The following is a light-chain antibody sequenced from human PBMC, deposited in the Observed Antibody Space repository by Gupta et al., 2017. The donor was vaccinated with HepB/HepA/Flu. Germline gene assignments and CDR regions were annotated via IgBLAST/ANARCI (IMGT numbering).Light chain of an antibody. V-gene: IGKV3-15*01. CDR1: QNIRSN. J-gene: IGKJ1*01. CDR2: DVS. Sequence: EIVMTQSPATLSVSPGERVTLSCRASQNIRSNLAWCQQKPGQAPRLLIYDVSNRATGLPARFSGSGSGTEFTLTISSPQSEDFAVYYCQHEDNCPMTFGQGTKVEYK. CDR3: QHEDNCPMT.